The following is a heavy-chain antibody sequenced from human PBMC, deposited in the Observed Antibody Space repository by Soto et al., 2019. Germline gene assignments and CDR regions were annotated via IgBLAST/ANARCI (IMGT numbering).Heavy chain of an antibody. D-gene: IGHD6-13*01. J-gene: IGHJ4*02. V-gene: IGHV4-61*01. CDR2: VYHRGRT. CDR3: AREYSNSKEAFDL. Sequence: SETMSLTSTLSGGSVNSDYYHWSWIRQPPGKGLEWIGYVYHRGRTSYKPSLQSRLTISLDASRNQFPLKLSPVTAADTAVFYCAREYSNSKEAFDLRRQGTLVPVS. CDR1: GGSVNSDYYH.